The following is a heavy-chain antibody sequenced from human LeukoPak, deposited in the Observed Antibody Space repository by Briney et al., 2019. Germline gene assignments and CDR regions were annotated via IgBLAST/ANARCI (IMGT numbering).Heavy chain of an antibody. Sequence: GGTLRLSCAASGFTFRKYGMAWVRQVPGKGLEWVANIKQDGSEKNYVDSVKGRFTISRDNAKNSVDLQMNSLRVEDTAVYYCARDPGIAAAGTVGYFDSWGQGILVTVSS. CDR1: GFTFRKYG. CDR2: IKQDGSEK. J-gene: IGHJ4*02. CDR3: ARDPGIAAAGTVGYFDS. V-gene: IGHV3-7*01. D-gene: IGHD6-13*01.